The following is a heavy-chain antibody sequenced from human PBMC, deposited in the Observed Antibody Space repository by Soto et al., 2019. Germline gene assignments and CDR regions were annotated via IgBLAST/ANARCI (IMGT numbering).Heavy chain of an antibody. CDR2: IYYSGST. Sequence: SETLSLTCTVSGGSISSGGYYWSWIRQHPGKGLEWIGYIYYSGSTYYNPSLKSRVTISVDTSKNQFSLKLSSVTAADTAVYYCARSPAYYGSGRYNHFDYWGQGTLVTVSS. CDR3: ARSPAYYGSGRYNHFDY. J-gene: IGHJ4*02. CDR1: GGSISSGGYY. D-gene: IGHD3-10*01. V-gene: IGHV4-31*03.